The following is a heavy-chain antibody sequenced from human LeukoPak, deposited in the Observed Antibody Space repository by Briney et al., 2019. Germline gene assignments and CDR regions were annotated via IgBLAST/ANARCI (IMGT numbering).Heavy chain of an antibody. Sequence: SGTLSLTCTVSGGSISSYYWSWIRQPPGKGLEWIGYIYYSGSTNYNPSLKSRVTISVDTSKNQFSLKLSSVTAADTAVYYCARHAVRGYSYGPTCYFDYWGQGTLVTVSS. CDR1: GGSISSYY. CDR3: ARHAVRGYSYGPTCYFDY. V-gene: IGHV4-59*08. D-gene: IGHD5-18*01. CDR2: IYYSGST. J-gene: IGHJ4*02.